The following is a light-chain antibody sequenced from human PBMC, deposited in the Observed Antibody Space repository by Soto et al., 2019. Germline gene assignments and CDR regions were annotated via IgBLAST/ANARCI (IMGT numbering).Light chain of an antibody. J-gene: IGLJ1*01. CDR3: QVWDSSSDHPGV. V-gene: IGLV3-21*02. Sequence: SYELTQPPSVSVAQGQTARITCGGNNIGSKSVHWYQQKPGQAPVLVVYDDSDRPSGIPERVSGSNSGNTSTLTISRVEAGGEADYYCQVWDSSSDHPGVFGTGTKVTVL. CDR2: DDS. CDR1: NIGSKS.